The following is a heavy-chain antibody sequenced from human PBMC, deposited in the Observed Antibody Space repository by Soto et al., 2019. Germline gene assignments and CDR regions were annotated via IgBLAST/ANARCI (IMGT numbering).Heavy chain of an antibody. J-gene: IGHJ5*02. V-gene: IGHV4-39*01. CDR1: GGSISDSNYY. D-gene: IGHD2-2*01. Sequence: HLQLQESGPGLVRPSETLSLTCTVSGGSISDSNYYWGWIRRPPGKGLEWIGSINYSGSTYYNPSLKSRVPISGHTSKNPVSPPVTSGTAPDTANYFFSRKWHAPTRPQFHPLGQGNPVTVSS. CDR2: INYSGST. CDR3: SRKWHAPTRPQFHP.